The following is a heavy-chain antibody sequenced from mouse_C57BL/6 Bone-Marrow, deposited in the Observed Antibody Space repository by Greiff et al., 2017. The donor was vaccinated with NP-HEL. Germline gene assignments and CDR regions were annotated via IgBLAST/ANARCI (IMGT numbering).Heavy chain of an antibody. Sequence: EVQLQESGPGLVKPSQSLSLTCSVTGYSITSGYYWHWIRQFPGNKLEWMGYISYDGSNNYNPSLKNRISITRDTSKNQFFLKLNSVTTEDTATYYCARGLRSYWGQGTTLTVSS. CDR3: ARGLRSY. D-gene: IGHD2-2*01. J-gene: IGHJ2*01. V-gene: IGHV3-6*01. CDR1: GYSITSGYY. CDR2: ISYDGSN.